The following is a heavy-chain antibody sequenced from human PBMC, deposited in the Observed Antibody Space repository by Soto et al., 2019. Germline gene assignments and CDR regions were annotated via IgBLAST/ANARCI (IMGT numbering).Heavy chain of an antibody. J-gene: IGHJ6*02. Sequence: QVQLVQSGAEMKEPGDSVRVSCEASGYTFTSYYIHWVRQAPGPGLEWVGWINPKFGDTTYAQDFQGRVSMTRDMSISTVYMELSRLTSDDTAIYYCARNMDYYYGPGSGNGHGFWGQGTTVTVFS. CDR1: GYTFTSYY. CDR3: ARNMDYYYGPGSGNGHGF. V-gene: IGHV1-2*02. D-gene: IGHD3-10*01. CDR2: INPKFGDT.